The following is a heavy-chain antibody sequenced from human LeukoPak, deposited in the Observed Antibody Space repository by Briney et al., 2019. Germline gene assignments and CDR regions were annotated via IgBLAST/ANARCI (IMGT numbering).Heavy chain of an antibody. CDR1: GYSISSGYY. CDR2: IYHSGST. D-gene: IGHD3-22*01. V-gene: IGHV4-38-2*01. J-gene: IGHJ4*02. Sequence: SETLSLTCAVSGYSISSGYYWGWIRQPPGKGLEWIGSIYHSGSTYYNPSLKSRVTISVDTSKNQFSLKLSSVTAADTAVYYCARVSSPYDSSGYYLDYWGQGTLVTVSS. CDR3: ARVSSPYDSSGYYLDY.